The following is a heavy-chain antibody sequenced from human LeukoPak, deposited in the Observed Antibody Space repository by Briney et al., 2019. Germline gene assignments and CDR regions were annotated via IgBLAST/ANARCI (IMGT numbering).Heavy chain of an antibody. V-gene: IGHV3-53*01. J-gene: IGHJ4*02. D-gene: IGHD1-26*01. CDR3: ARLDYSGSFYFDY. CDR1: GFTVSSNY. CDR2: IYSGGST. Sequence: GGSLRLSCAASGFTVSSNYMSWVRQAPGKGLGWVSVIYSGGSTYYADSVKGRFTISRDNSKNTLYLQMNSLRAEDTAVYYCARLDYSGSFYFDYWGQGTLVTVSS.